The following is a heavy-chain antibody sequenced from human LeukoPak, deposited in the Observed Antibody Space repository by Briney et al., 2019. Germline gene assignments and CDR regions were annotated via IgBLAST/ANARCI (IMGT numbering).Heavy chain of an antibody. J-gene: IGHJ6*03. CDR2: INHSGST. Sequence: SETLSLTCAVYGGSFSGYYWSWIRQPPGKGLEWIGEINHSGSTNYNPSLKSRVTISVDTSKNQFSLKLSSVTAADTVVYYCAREAVPAPRRYYYYYYMDVWGKGTTVTVSS. CDR1: GGSFSGYY. D-gene: IGHD2-2*01. V-gene: IGHV4-34*01. CDR3: AREAVPAPRRYYYYYYMDV.